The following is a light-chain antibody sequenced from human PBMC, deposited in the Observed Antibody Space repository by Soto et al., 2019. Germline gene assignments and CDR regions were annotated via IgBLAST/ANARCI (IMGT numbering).Light chain of an antibody. J-gene: IGKJ1*01. Sequence: DVLRSQSQDTMAVSLGERATIKFNFTKTALYNSNNKNYLAWYQQKPGQPPKLLIYWASTRESGVPDRFSGSGSGTDFTLTMSSLQAEDVAVYYCQQYYSLPRTFGQGTKVDI. CDR3: QQYYSLPRT. V-gene: IGKV4-1*01. CDR1: KTALYNSNNKNY. CDR2: WAS.